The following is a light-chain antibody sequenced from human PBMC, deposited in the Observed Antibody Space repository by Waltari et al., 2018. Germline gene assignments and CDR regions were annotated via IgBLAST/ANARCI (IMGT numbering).Light chain of an antibody. V-gene: IGKV3-15*01. CDR3: QQYNNWPTWT. J-gene: IGKJ1*01. Sequence: EVVMTQSPPTVSVSPGESVSFSCRASRGIGTSLVWYQQKPGQAPRPLIFGASTRVAGIPPRFSGKGSGTEFTLTITSLQSEDLAVYVCQQYNNWPTWTFGQGTKVEIK. CDR2: GAS. CDR1: RGIGTS.